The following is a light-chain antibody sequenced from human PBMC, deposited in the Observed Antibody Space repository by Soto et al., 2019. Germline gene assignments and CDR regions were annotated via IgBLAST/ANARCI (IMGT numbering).Light chain of an antibody. CDR3: SSYTGSSTLFV. CDR1: SSDVGGYNY. CDR2: EVS. Sequence: QSALTQPASVSGSPGQSITISCTGTSSDVGGYNYVSWYQQHPGKAPKLMIYEVSNRPPGVSNRFSGSKSGNTASLTISGLHAEDEADYYCSSYTGSSTLFVFGTGTKLTVL. J-gene: IGLJ1*01. V-gene: IGLV2-14*01.